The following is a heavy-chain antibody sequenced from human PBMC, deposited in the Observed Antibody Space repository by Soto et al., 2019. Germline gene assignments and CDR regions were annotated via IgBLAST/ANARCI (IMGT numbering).Heavy chain of an antibody. V-gene: IGHV3-23*01. D-gene: IGHD1-1*01. Sequence: GGSLRLSCAASGFTFSSYAMSWVRQAPGKGLEWVSAISGSGGSTYYADSVKGRFTISRDNSKNTLYLQMNSLRAEDTAVYYCAKSVQLERPVYYYYMDVWGKGTTVTVSS. CDR3: AKSVQLERPVYYYYMDV. J-gene: IGHJ6*03. CDR1: GFTFSSYA. CDR2: ISGSGGST.